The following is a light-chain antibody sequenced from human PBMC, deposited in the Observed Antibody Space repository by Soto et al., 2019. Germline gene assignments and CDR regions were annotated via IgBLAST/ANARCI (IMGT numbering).Light chain of an antibody. CDR3: QQRTNWIT. CDR1: QSVSSY. Sequence: EMVLTQSPATLSLSPGEIATLSCRASQSVSSYLACYQQRPGQAPSHLIYDASNRASGIPVRFSGSGSGTDFTLTISSLEPEDFAVYYCQQRTNWITFGQGTRLEIK. J-gene: IGKJ5*01. V-gene: IGKV3-11*01. CDR2: DAS.